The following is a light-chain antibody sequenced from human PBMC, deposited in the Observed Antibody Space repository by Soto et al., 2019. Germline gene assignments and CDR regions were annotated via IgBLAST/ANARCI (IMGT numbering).Light chain of an antibody. CDR3: QQYLGA. J-gene: IGKJ1*01. CDR1: QSVSSSY. CDR2: GAS. Sequence: EIVLTQSPGTLFLSPGERATLSCRASQSVSSSYLAWYQQKPGQAPRLLIYGASSRATGIPDRFSGSGSGTDFTLTISRLEPEDFAVYYCQQYLGAFGQGTKV. V-gene: IGKV3-20*01.